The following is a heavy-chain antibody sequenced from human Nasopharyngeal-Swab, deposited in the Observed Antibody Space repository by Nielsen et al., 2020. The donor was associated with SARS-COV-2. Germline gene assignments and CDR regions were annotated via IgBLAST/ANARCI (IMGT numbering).Heavy chain of an antibody. CDR2: IYHTGRT. D-gene: IGHD2-15*01. Sequence: SETLSLTCAVSGAPITSSVWWSWVRQPPGKGLEWIGEIYHTGRTNYNPSLKSRVALSVDKSKNQFSLNMSSVTAADTAMYYCARELGGGYPPDDSWGQGALVIVSS. CDR1: GAPITSSVW. V-gene: IGHV4-4*02. J-gene: IGHJ5*01. CDR3: ARELGGGYPPDDS.